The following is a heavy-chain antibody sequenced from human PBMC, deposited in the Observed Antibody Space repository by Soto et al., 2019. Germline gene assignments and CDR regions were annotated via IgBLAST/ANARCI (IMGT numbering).Heavy chain of an antibody. J-gene: IGHJ4*02. Sequence: QVQLVQSGAEVKNPGAAVKVSCKASGYTFTNYYIHWVRQAPGQRLEWMAIINPNGGSTNYAQEFQGRVTLARDTFTNTVYMELSSLRSEDTAIYYCARGLAAGDYWGQGTLVTVSS. CDR3: ARGLAAGDY. CDR2: INPNGGST. CDR1: GYTFTNYY. D-gene: IGHD6-13*01. V-gene: IGHV1-46*01.